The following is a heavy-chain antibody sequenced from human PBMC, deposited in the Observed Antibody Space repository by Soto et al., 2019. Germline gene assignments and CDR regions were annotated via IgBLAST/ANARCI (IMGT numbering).Heavy chain of an antibody. Sequence: SVKVSCKASGGTFSNYVISWVRQAPGQGLEGMGGIIPLFGTTDYAKKFQGRIAITADESTTTVYMDLSSLRFEDTAVYFCEIDVGSRELSGVWGQGPTVTV. CDR1: GGTFSNYV. J-gene: IGHJ6*01. D-gene: IGHD3-10*01. CDR3: EIDVGSRELSGV. V-gene: IGHV1-69*13. CDR2: IIPLFGTT.